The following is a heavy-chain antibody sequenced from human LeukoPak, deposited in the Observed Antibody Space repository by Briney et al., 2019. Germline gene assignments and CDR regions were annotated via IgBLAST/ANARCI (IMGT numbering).Heavy chain of an antibody. CDR1: SGSMKSYY. D-gene: IGHD6-19*01. J-gene: IGHJ4*02. V-gene: IGHV4-59*01. Sequence: SETLSLTCTVSSGSMKSYYWSWIRQPPGKGLEWIGYIYHTGGTNYSPSLKSRITISVDTSENTFSLKLRSVTAADTAVYYCASLSVTGTPDDYWGRGTLVSVSS. CDR2: IYHTGGT. CDR3: ASLSVTGTPDDY.